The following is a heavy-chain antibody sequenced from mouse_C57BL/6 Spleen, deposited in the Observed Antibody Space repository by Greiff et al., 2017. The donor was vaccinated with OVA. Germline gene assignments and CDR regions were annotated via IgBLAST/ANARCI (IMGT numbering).Heavy chain of an antibody. CDR3: ARRGNYRFAMDY. CDR1: GYSITSGYY. CDR2: ISYDGSN. Sequence: EVKLQESGPGLVKPSQSLSLTCSVTGYSITSGYYWNWIRQFPGNKLEWMGYISYDGSNNYNPSLKNRISITRDTSKNQFFLKLNSVTTEDTATYYCARRGNYRFAMDYWGQGTSVTVSS. J-gene: IGHJ4*01. D-gene: IGHD2-1*01. V-gene: IGHV3-6*01.